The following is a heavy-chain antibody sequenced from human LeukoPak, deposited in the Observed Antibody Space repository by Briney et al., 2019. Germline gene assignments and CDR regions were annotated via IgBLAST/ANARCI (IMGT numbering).Heavy chain of an antibody. D-gene: IGHD6-6*01. CDR3: ARDREQLVHHYYYYYMDV. V-gene: IGHV1-2*02. CDR2: INPNSGGT. Sequence: GASVKVSCKASGYTFTGYYMHWVRQAPGQGLEWMGWINPNSGGTNYAQKFQGRVTMTRDTSISTAYMELSRLRSDDTAVYYCARDREQLVHHYYYYYMDVWGKGTTVTVSS. CDR1: GYTFTGYY. J-gene: IGHJ6*03.